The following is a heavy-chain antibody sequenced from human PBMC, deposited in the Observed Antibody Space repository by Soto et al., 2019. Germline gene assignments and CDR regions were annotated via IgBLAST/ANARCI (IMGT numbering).Heavy chain of an antibody. D-gene: IGHD2-15*01. V-gene: IGHV3-48*01. CDR3: ARDQDIVVGGAFDI. CDR2: ISSSSSTI. CDR1: GFTFSSYS. Sequence: GGSLRLSCAASGFTFSSYSMNWVRQASGKGLEWVSYISSSSSTIYYADSVKGRFTISRDNAKNSLYLQMNSLRAEDTAVYYCARDQDIVVGGAFDIWGQGTMVTVSS. J-gene: IGHJ3*02.